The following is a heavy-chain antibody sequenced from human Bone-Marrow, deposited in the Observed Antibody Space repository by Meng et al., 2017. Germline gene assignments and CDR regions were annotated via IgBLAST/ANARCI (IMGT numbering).Heavy chain of an antibody. CDR3: AKVVRLLWFGVDY. CDR1: GFTFSSYA. D-gene: IGHD3-10*01. Sequence: GGSLRPSCAASGFTFSSYATSWVRQAPGKGLEWVSAISGRGGSTYYADSVKGRFTISRDNSKNTLYLQMSSLRAEDTAVYYCAKVVRLLWFGVDYWGQGTLVTVSS. V-gene: IGHV3-23*01. CDR2: ISGRGGST. J-gene: IGHJ4*02.